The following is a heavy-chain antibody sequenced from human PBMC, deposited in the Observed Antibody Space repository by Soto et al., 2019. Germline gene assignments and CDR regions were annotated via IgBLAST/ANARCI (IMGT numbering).Heavy chain of an antibody. J-gene: IGHJ4*02. Sequence: VSGPTREPTQTLTLTCTFSGFSLTTGGMCVAWIRQPPGKALEWLALIDWDDDKNYSTSLKTRLTISKDTSKNQVVLTMTNMDPVDTATYYCARVPGYYDSSGFIGFDSWGQGTLVTVSS. CDR1: GFSLTTGGMC. V-gene: IGHV2-70*01. D-gene: IGHD3-22*01. CDR2: IDWDDDK. CDR3: ARVPGYYDSSGFIGFDS.